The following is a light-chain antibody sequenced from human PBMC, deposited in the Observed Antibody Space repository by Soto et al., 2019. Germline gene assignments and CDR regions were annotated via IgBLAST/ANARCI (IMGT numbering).Light chain of an antibody. Sequence: SYVLTQPPSVSVAPGKTARITCGGNHIGSKSVHWYQQRPGQAPVLVIYYASDRPSGIPERFSGSNSGNTATLTISRVEAGDEADYDCQVWDTSSDPSWVFGGGTKLT. CDR3: QVWDTSSDPSWV. J-gene: IGLJ3*02. V-gene: IGLV3-21*04. CDR1: HIGSKS. CDR2: YAS.